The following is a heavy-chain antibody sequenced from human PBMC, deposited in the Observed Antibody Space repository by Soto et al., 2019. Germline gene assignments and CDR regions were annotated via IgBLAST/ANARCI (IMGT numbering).Heavy chain of an antibody. CDR1: GFTFSSYS. V-gene: IGHV3-48*02. Sequence: GGSLRLSCAASGFTFSSYSMNWVRQAPGKGLEWVSYISSSSSTIYYADSVKGRFTISRDNAKNSLYLQMNSLRDEDTAVYYCATATRQLELPFHYGMDVWGQGTTVTVSS. CDR3: ATATRQLELPFHYGMDV. D-gene: IGHD1-1*01. J-gene: IGHJ6*02. CDR2: ISSSSSTI.